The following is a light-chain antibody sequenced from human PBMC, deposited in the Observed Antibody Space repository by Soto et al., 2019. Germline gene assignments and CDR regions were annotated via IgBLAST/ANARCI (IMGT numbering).Light chain of an antibody. CDR3: QHYGSSPFT. CDR1: PSVSNSY. CDR2: GAS. J-gene: IGKJ3*01. Sequence: EIVLTQSPGTLSLSPGERATLSCRPSPSVSNSYLAWYQQKPVQAPRLLIYGASSRATAIPDRFSGSGSGTDFTLTISRLEPEDFAVYYCQHYGSSPFTFGPGTKVDIK. V-gene: IGKV3-20*01.